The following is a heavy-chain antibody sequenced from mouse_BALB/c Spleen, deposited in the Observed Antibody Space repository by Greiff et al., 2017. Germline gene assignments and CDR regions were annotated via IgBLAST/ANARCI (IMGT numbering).Heavy chain of an antibody. D-gene: IGHD6-1*01. CDR1: GYTFTSYW. CDR2: INPSNGRT. Sequence: QVQLQQSGAELVKPGASVKLSCKASGYTFTSYWMHWVKQRPGQGLEWIGEINPSNGRTNYNEKFKSKATLTVDKSSSTAYMQLSSLTSEDSAVYYCARGRDYWGQGTTLTVSS. J-gene: IGHJ2*01. CDR3: ARGRDY. V-gene: IGHV1S81*02.